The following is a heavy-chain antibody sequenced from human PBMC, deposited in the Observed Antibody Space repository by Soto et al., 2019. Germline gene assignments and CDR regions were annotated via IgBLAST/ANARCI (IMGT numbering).Heavy chain of an antibody. Sequence: ASVKVSCKVSGYTLTELSMHWVRQAPGKGLEWMGGFDPEDGETIYAQKFQGRVTMTEDTSTDTAYMELSSLRSEDTAVYYCVTSSLGYCSSTSCYSPGIMDVWGQGTTVTVSS. D-gene: IGHD2-2*01. CDR3: VTSSLGYCSSTSCYSPGIMDV. J-gene: IGHJ6*02. CDR2: FDPEDGET. CDR1: GYTLTELS. V-gene: IGHV1-24*01.